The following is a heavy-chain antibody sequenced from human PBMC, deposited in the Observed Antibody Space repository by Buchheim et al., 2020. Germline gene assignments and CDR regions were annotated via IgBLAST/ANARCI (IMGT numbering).Heavy chain of an antibody. CDR1: GFTFSSFG. J-gene: IGHJ6*02. CDR2: TSFDGSSK. D-gene: IGHD1/OR15-1a*01. Sequence: QVQLVESGGGVVQPGRSLRLSCAASGFTFSSFGMHWVRQAPGKGLEWVTVTSFDGSSKYYADSVKGRFTISSDHSKNTLYLQMNSLRAEDTAVYYCAKDRGRGMEQRYYGMDVWGQGTT. CDR3: AKDRGRGMEQRYYGMDV. V-gene: IGHV3-30*18.